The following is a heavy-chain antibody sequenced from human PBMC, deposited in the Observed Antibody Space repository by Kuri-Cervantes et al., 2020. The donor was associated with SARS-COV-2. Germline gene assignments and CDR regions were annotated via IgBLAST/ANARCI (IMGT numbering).Heavy chain of an antibody. CDR1: GFTFSSYA. V-gene: IGHV3-30-3*01. D-gene: IGHD3-9*01. CDR3: AREGYDMSDAFDI. CDR2: ISYDGSNK. Sequence: LSLTCAASGFTFSSYAMHWVRQAPGKGLEWVAVISYDGSNKYYADSVKGRFTISRDNSKNTLYLQMNSLRAEDTAVYYCAREGYDMSDAFDIWGQGTMVTVSS. J-gene: IGHJ3*02.